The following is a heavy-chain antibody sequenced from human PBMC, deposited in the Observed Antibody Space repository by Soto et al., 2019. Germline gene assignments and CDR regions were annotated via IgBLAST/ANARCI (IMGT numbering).Heavy chain of an antibody. CDR2: ISYAGSNK. D-gene: IGHD2-2*01. Sequence: XGSLRLSCAAAGFTFSSYGMHWVRQAPGKGLEWVAVISYAGSNKYYADSVKGRFTISRDNSKNTLYLQMNSLRAADTAVYYCAKSLAMSWDYYGMDVWGQGSTVTVSS. J-gene: IGHJ6*02. CDR1: GFTFSSYG. V-gene: IGHV3-30*18. CDR3: AKSLAMSWDYYGMDV.